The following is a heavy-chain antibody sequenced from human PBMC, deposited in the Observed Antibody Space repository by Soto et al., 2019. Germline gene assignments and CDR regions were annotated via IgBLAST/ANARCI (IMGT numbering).Heavy chain of an antibody. D-gene: IGHD5-12*01. V-gene: IGHV4-31*03. CDR1: GGSISSGGSY. J-gene: IGHJ4*02. CDR2: IYYSGST. Sequence: QVQLQESGPGLVKPSQTLSLTCTVSGGSISSGGSYWSWIRQHPGKGLEWSGYIYYSGSTYYNPSLKSRVTISVDTSKNQFSLKLSSVTAADTAVYYCASRYSGYDVVDYWGQGTLVTVSS. CDR3: ASRYSGYDVVDY.